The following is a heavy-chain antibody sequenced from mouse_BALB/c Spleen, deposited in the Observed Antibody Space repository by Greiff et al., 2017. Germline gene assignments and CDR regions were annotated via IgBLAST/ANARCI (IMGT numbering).Heavy chain of an antibody. D-gene: IGHD4-1*01. CDR3: ARELTGTRYFDV. J-gene: IGHJ1*01. V-gene: IGHV5-17*02. Sequence: EVMLVESGGGLVQPGGSRKLSCAASGFTFSSFGMHWVRQAPEKGLEWVAYISSGSSTIYYADTVKGRFTISRDNPKNTLFLQMTSLRSEDTAMYYCARELTGTRYFDVWGAGTTVTVSS. CDR2: ISSGSSTI. CDR1: GFTFSSFG.